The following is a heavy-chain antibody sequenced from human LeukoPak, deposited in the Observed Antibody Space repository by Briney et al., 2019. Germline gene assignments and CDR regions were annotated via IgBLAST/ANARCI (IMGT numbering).Heavy chain of an antibody. CDR2: IYYSGST. CDR3: ARLTYYYGMDV. V-gene: IGHV4-39*01. J-gene: IGHJ6*02. Sequence: SETLSLTCTVSGGSISSSSYYWGWIRQPPRKGLEWNGSIYYSGSTYYNPSLKSRVTISVDTSKNQFSLKLSSVTAADTAVYYCARLTYYYGMDVWGQGTTVTVSS. CDR1: GGSISSSSYY.